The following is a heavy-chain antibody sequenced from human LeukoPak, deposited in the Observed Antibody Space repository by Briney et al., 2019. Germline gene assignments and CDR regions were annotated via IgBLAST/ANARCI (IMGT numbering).Heavy chain of an antibody. CDR3: ARYIFSVDQWDDI. CDR2: ISAYNGNT. J-gene: IGHJ3*02. D-gene: IGHD3-9*01. Sequence: ASVKVPCKASGYTFTSYGISWVRQAPGQGLEWMGWISAYNGNTNYAQKHQGRVTMTTDTSTSTAYMELRNLRSDDTAVYYCARYIFSVDQWDDIWGQGTMVTVSS. CDR1: GYTFTSYG. V-gene: IGHV1-18*01.